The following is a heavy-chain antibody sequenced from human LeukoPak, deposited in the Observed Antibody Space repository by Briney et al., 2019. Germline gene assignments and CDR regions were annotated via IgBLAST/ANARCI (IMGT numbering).Heavy chain of an antibody. V-gene: IGHV4-39*01. D-gene: IGHD2-2*01. CDR1: GGSISSNNYY. CDR2: IYYSGST. Sequence: PSETLSLTCTVSGGSISSNNYYWGWIRQPPGKGLACIGSIYYSGSTYYNPSLKSRVTISVDTSKNQFSLKLSSVTAADTAVYYCATYCSTSSCPLRAFDIWGQGTMVTVSS. J-gene: IGHJ3*02. CDR3: ATYCSTSSCPLRAFDI.